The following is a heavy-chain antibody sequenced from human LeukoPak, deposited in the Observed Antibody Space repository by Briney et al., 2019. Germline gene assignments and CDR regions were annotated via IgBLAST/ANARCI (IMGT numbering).Heavy chain of an antibody. CDR3: AADSGRRLDY. Sequence: GGSLRLSCAASGFSFSSYAMNWVRQAPGKGLEWVSSISGNGANTYYADSVKGRFTISRDNAKNTLSVQMNSLRAEDTGVYYCAADSGRRLDYWGQGILVTVSS. J-gene: IGHJ4*02. CDR2: ISGNGANT. V-gene: IGHV3-23*01. D-gene: IGHD6-19*01. CDR1: GFSFSSYA.